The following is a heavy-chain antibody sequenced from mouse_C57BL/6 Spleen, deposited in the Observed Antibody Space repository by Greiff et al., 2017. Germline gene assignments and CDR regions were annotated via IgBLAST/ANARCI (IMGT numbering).Heavy chain of an antibody. Sequence: VQLQESGPELVKPGASVKISCKASGYTFTDYYINWVKQRPGQGLEWIGWIFPGSGSTYYNEKFKGKATLTVDKSSSTAYMLLSSLTSEDSAVYFCASYYGSSPGFAYWGQGTLVTVSA. CDR3: ASYYGSSPGFAY. D-gene: IGHD1-1*01. V-gene: IGHV1-75*01. J-gene: IGHJ3*01. CDR1: GYTFTDYY. CDR2: IFPGSGST.